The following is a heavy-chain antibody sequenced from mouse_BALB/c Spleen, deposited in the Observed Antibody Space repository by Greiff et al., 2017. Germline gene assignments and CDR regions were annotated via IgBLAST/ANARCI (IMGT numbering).Heavy chain of an antibody. CDR2: INPYNDGT. V-gene: IGHV1-14*01. Sequence: VQLQQSGPELVKTGASVKISCKASGYSFTGYYMHWVKQSHGKSLEWIGYINPYNDGTKYNEKFKGKATLTSDKSSSTAYMELSSLTSEDSAVYYCARDPYWGQGTLVTVSA. J-gene: IGHJ3*01. CDR3: ARDPY. CDR1: GYSFTGYY.